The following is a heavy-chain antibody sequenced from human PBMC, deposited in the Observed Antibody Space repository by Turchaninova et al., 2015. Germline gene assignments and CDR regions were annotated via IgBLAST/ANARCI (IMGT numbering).Heavy chain of an antibody. Sequence: VQLQASGPGLAKPSPPLSPTCTITSGSPSSDEYYRCGCPPPPGKGLEWIWDIYYIGTTSYNPSLKSLVSRSIDTSKTQFSLKLNSVTAADTAVYYCARDRRDYFGSGSYRGRGINYWGQGSLVTVSS. CDR2: IYYIGTT. CDR1: SGSPSSDEYY. CDR3: ARDRRDYFGSGSYRGRGINY. J-gene: IGHJ4*02. D-gene: IGHD3-10*01. V-gene: IGHV4-30-4*01.